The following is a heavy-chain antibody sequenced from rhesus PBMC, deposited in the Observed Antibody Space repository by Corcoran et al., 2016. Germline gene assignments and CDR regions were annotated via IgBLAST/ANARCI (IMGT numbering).Heavy chain of an antibody. V-gene: IGHV2-1*01. CDR3: ARRGLEYYFDY. J-gene: IGHJ4*01. Sequence: QVTLKESGPALVKPTQTLTLTSTFSGFSLSTSGMGVGWIRQPPRKTLEWLAHIYWNDDKYYSTSLKSRLTISKDTSKNQVVLTMTNMDPVDTATYYCARRGLEYYFDYWGQGVLVTVSS. CDR1: GFSLSTSGMG. CDR2: IYWNDDK.